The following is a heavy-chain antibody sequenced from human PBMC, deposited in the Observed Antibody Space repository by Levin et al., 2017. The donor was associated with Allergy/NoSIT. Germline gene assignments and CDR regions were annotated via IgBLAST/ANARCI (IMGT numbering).Heavy chain of an antibody. CDR3: ARNLQLAGTHQEIDAFDI. CDR1: GGTFSSYT. D-gene: IGHD6-19*01. V-gene: IGHV1-69*02. J-gene: IGHJ3*02. CDR2: IIPILDIA. Sequence: SVKVSCKASGGTFSSYTISWVRQAPGQGLEWMGRIIPILDIASYAQKFQGRVTITADQSTSTAHMELNSLRSDDTAVFYCARNLQLAGTHQEIDAFDIWGQGTMVTVSS.